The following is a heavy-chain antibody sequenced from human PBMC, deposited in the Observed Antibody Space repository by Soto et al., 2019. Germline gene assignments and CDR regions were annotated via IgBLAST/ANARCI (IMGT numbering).Heavy chain of an antibody. J-gene: IGHJ4*02. D-gene: IGHD3-3*01. CDR1: GYSFTSYG. CDR3: ARDFGSDLSAPGAVFDY. Sequence: AASVKVSCKASGYSFTSYGISWVRQAPGQGLEWMGWISPYNGNTKYAQNFQGRVTLTTDTSTYTAYMELRSLRSDDPAVYHCARDFGSDLSAPGAVFDYWGQRTLVTVSS. CDR2: ISPYNGNT. V-gene: IGHV1-18*04.